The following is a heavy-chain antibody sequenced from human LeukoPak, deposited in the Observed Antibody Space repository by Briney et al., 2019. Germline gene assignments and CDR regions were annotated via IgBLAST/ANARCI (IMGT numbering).Heavy chain of an antibody. J-gene: IGHJ4*02. CDR3: TKGAQFDFWSGYTLEYFDV. CDR1: GFSFTNYA. CDR2: ISASGTTT. Sequence: GGSLRLSCAASGFSFTNYAMNWVRQAPGKGLEWVSFISASGTTTHYSDSVKGRFTISRDNSKNTLFLQINSLRAEDTAAYYCTKGAQFDFWSGYTLEYFDVWGKGTLVTVSS. V-gene: IGHV3-23*01. D-gene: IGHD3-3*01.